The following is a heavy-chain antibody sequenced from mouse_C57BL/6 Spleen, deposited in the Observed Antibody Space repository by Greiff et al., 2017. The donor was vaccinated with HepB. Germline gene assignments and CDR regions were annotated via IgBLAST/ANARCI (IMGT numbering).Heavy chain of an antibody. J-gene: IGHJ3*01. CDR1: GYAFSSSW. CDR2: IYPGDGDT. Sequence: QVQLKESGPELVKPGASVKISCKASGYAFSSSWMNWVKQRPGKGFEWIGRIYPGDGDTNYNGKFKGKATLTADKSSSTAYMQLSSLTSEDSAVYFCARSGLYYDYDDVFAYWGQGTLVTVSA. V-gene: IGHV1-82*01. CDR3: ARSGLYYDYDDVFAY. D-gene: IGHD2-4*01.